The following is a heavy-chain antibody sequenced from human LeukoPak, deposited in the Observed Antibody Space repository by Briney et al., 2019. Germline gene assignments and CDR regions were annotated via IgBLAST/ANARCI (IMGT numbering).Heavy chain of an antibody. V-gene: IGHV4-59*01. CDR1: GGSISTYY. Sequence: SETLSLTCTVSGGSISTYYRTWIRQPPGKGLEWIGYIYYTGSTNYNPSLKSRVTISVDTPKNQFSLRLSSVTAADTAVYFCARSYYGSGSFSDFYYWGQGTLVTVSS. CDR3: ARSYYGSGSFSDFYY. CDR2: IYYTGST. D-gene: IGHD3-10*01. J-gene: IGHJ4*02.